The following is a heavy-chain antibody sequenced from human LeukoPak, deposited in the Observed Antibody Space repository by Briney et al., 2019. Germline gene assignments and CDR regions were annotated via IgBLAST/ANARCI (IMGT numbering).Heavy chain of an antibody. D-gene: IGHD6-19*01. Sequence: PGGSLRLSCAASGFTVSSNYMSWVRQAPGKGLEWVSVIYSGGSTYYADSVKGRFTISRDNSKNTLYLQMNSLGAEDTAVYYCASIKVAVAGSGAWGQGTLVTVSS. J-gene: IGHJ4*02. CDR2: IYSGGST. CDR3: ASIKVAVAGSGA. V-gene: IGHV3-53*01. CDR1: GFTVSSNY.